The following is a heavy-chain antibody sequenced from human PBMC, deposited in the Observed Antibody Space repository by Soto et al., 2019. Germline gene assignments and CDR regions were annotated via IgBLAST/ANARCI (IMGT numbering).Heavy chain of an antibody. CDR3: AKTSYGDYVTGDYFDY. Sequence: EVQLVESGGGLVQPGRSLRLSCAASGFTFDDYAMHWVRQAPGKGLEWVSGISWNSGSIGYADSVKGRFTISRDNAKNSLYLQMNSLRAEDTALYYCAKTSYGDYVTGDYFDYWGQGTLVTVSS. V-gene: IGHV3-9*01. D-gene: IGHD4-17*01. CDR1: GFTFDDYA. J-gene: IGHJ4*02. CDR2: ISWNSGSI.